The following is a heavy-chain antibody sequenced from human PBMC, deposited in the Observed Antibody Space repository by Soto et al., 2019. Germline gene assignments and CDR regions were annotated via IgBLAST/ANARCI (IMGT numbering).Heavy chain of an antibody. Sequence: QITLKESGPPLVKPTQTLTLTCTFSGFSLSTSGVGVGWIRQPPGKALEWLALIYWDDDKRYSPSLKSRLTITKDTSKNQVVLTMTNMDPVDTATYYCAHRRGGGGMGAFDIWGQGTMVTVSS. D-gene: IGHD3-16*01. CDR1: GFSLSTSGVG. J-gene: IGHJ3*02. CDR2: IYWDDDK. V-gene: IGHV2-5*02. CDR3: AHRRGGGGMGAFDI.